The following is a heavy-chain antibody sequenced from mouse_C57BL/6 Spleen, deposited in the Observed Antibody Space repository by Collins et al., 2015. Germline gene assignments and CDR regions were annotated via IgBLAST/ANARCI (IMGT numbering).Heavy chain of an antibody. CDR1: GFTFSNYW. Sequence: EVKLEESGEGLVQPGGSMKLSCVGSGFTFSNYWMNWVRQSPEKGLEWIAEVRLKSDNYATQYAESVKGRFTISRDDSKTSVYLQMNNLRAEDTGLYYCSDPGQGYWGQGTTLTVSS. CDR2: VRLKSDNYAT. J-gene: IGHJ2*01. CDR3: SDPGQGY. D-gene: IGHD3-3*01. V-gene: IGHV6-3*01.